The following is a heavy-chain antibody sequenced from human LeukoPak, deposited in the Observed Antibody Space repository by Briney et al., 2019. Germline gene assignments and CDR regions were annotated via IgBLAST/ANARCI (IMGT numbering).Heavy chain of an antibody. D-gene: IGHD2-2*01. Sequence: GGSLRLSCAASGFTFSSYAMSWVRQAPGKGLEWVSAISGSGGSTYYADSVKGRFTISRDNSKNTLYLQMNSLRAEDTAVYYCAKGYDTTYYHYYFMDVWGKGTTVTISS. CDR1: GFTFSSYA. J-gene: IGHJ6*03. V-gene: IGHV3-23*01. CDR3: AKGYDTTYYHYYFMDV. CDR2: ISGSGGST.